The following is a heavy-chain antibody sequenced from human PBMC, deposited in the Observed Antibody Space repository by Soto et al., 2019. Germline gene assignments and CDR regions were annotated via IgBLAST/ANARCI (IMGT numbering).Heavy chain of an antibody. J-gene: IGHJ4*02. CDR3: ARGTIVARKTVDY. Sequence: QVQLVESGGGVVQPGKSLRLSCAASGFTFSSYAMHRARQAPGKGLEWVTVISLRGGDEYSAESVRGRFPISRDDSKTTLYLQMASLRVEDPAVYFCARGTIVARKTVDYLVQGTMVTFSS. D-gene: IGHD6-6*01. V-gene: IGHV3-30*03. CDR2: ISLRGGDE. CDR1: GFTFSSYA.